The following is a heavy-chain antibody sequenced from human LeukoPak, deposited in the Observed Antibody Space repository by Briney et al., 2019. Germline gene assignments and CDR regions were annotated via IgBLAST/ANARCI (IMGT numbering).Heavy chain of an antibody. CDR2: INHSGST. CDR3: ASLGYCSGGSCYSDY. Sequence: PSETLSLTCAVYGGSFNGYYWSWIRQPPGKGLEWIGEINHSGSTNYNPSLKSRVTISVDTSKNQFSLKLSSVTAADTAVYYCASLGYCSGGSCYSDYWGQGTLVTVSS. J-gene: IGHJ4*02. CDR1: GGSFNGYY. V-gene: IGHV4-34*01. D-gene: IGHD2-15*01.